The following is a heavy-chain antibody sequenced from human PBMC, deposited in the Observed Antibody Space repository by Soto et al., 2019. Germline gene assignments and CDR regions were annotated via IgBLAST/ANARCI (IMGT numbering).Heavy chain of an antibody. CDR1: GGTFSSYA. Sequence: QVQLVQSGAEVKKPGSSVKVSCKASGGTFSSYAISWVRQAPGQGLEWMGGIIPIFGTANYAQKFQGRVTITSDEPTSPANTELGSRGSEDPPLDYWARDPLAGSCGGDCRQNWFDPWGQGTLVTVSS. CDR3: ARDPLAGSCGGDCRQNWFDP. D-gene: IGHD2-21*02. J-gene: IGHJ5*02. V-gene: IGHV1-69*05. CDR2: IIPIFGTA.